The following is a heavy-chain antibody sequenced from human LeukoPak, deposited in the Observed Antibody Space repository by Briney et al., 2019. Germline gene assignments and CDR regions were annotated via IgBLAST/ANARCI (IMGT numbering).Heavy chain of an antibody. CDR2: ISYDGSNK. CDR1: GFTFSSYG. Sequence: GRSLRLSCAASGFTFSSYGMHWVRQAPGKGLEWVAVISYDGSNKYYADSVKGRFTISRDNSKNMLYLQMNSLRAEDTAVYYCARDQWWQLIAVAVTSYFDCWGQGTLVTVSS. CDR3: ARDQWWQLIAVAVTSYFDC. J-gene: IGHJ4*02. D-gene: IGHD6-19*01. V-gene: IGHV3-30*03.